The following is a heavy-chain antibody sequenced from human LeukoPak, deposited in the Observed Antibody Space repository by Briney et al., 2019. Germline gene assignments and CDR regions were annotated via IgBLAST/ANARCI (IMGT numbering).Heavy chain of an antibody. J-gene: IGHJ4*02. CDR1: GGSFSGYY. V-gene: IGHV4-34*01. CDR2: INHSGST. CDR3: ARGDTGVTTDY. Sequence: RPSETLSLTCAVYGGSFSGYYWSWIRQPPGKGLEWIGEINHSGSTNYNPSLKSRVTISVDTSENQFSLKLSSVTAADTAVYYCARGDTGVTTDYWGQGTLVTVSS. D-gene: IGHD4-17*01.